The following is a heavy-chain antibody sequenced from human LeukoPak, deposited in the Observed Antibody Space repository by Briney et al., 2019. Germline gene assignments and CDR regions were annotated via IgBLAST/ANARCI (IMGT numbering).Heavy chain of an antibody. Sequence: SETLSLTCTVSGGSISSGSYYWSWIRQPAGKGLEWIGRIYTSGSTNYNPSLKSRVTISVDTSKNQFSLKLSSVTAADTAVYYCHVRFLEWLYHDYWGQGTLVTVSS. D-gene: IGHD3-3*01. CDR1: GGSISSGSYY. V-gene: IGHV4-61*02. J-gene: IGHJ4*02. CDR3: HVRFLEWLYHDY. CDR2: IYTSGST.